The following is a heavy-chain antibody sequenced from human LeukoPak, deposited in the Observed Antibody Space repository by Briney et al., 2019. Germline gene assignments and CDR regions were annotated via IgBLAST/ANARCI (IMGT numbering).Heavy chain of an antibody. J-gene: IGHJ3*02. D-gene: IGHD6-19*01. Sequence: SETLSLTCSVSDGSINDNKYFWGWVRQPPRKGLEWIGSIYYMGHTHYSASFGSRVTMTVDRSKSQFSLRLTSVTAADTAVYYCARPYSSAWYGAFHIWGQGTRVTVSS. V-gene: IGHV4-39*01. CDR2: IYYMGHT. CDR1: DGSINDNKYF. CDR3: ARPYSSAWYGAFHI.